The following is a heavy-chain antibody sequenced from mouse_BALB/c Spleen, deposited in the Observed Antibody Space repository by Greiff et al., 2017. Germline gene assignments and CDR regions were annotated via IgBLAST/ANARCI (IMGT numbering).Heavy chain of an antibody. Sequence: QVQLQQSAAELARPGASVKMSCKASGYTFTSYTMHWVKQRPGQGLEWIGNINPSSGYTEYNQKFKDKTTLTADKSSSTAYMQLSSLTSEDSAVYYCARSGGNYWFAYWGQGTLVTVSA. D-gene: IGHD2-1*01. CDR2: INPSSGYT. V-gene: IGHV1-4*02. CDR1: GYTFTSYT. CDR3: ARSGGNYWFAY. J-gene: IGHJ3*01.